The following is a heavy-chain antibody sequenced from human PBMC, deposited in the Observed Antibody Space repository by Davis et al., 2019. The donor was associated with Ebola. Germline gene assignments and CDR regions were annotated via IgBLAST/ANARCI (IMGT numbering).Heavy chain of an antibody. CDR2: IKQDGSEK. V-gene: IGHV3-7*01. CDR3: ARARFGPGYFDY. Sequence: PGGSLRLSCAASGFTFGDSWMSWVRQAPGKGLEWVANIKQDGSEKYYVDSVKDRFTISIDNGKNSLFLQMNSLRAEDTAVYYCARARFGPGYFDYWGQGTLVTVSS. D-gene: IGHD3-10*01. CDR1: GFTFGDSW. J-gene: IGHJ4*02.